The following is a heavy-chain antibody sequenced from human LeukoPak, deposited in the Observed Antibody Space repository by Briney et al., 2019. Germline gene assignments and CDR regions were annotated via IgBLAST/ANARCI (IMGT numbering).Heavy chain of an antibody. CDR2: ISYDGSNK. V-gene: IGHV3-30*03. Sequence: GGSLRLSCGASGFTFSSYGMHWVRQAPGKGLEWVAVISYDGSNKYYADSVKGRFTISRDNSKNTLYLQMNSLRAEDTAVYYCVLGGYFDYWGQGTLVTVSS. D-gene: IGHD2-15*01. CDR3: VLGGYFDY. J-gene: IGHJ4*02. CDR1: GFTFSSYG.